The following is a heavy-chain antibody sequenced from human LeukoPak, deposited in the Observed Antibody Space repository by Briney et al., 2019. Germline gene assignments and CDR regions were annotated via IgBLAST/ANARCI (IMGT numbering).Heavy chain of an antibody. V-gene: IGHV1-46*01. CDR1: GYTFTSYY. Sequence: ASVKVSCKASGYTFTSYYMHWVRQAPGQGLEWMGIINPSGGSTSYAQKFQGRVTMTRDMSTSTVYIELSSLRSEDTAVYYCARRAILTGYDYWGQGTLVTVSS. D-gene: IGHD3-9*01. J-gene: IGHJ4*02. CDR2: INPSGGST. CDR3: ARRAILTGYDY.